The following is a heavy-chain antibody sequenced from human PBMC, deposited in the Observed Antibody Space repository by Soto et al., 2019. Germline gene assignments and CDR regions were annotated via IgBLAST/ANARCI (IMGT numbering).Heavy chain of an antibody. Sequence: QLQLVQSGTEVKKPGASVKVSCKASGYTFTNYGISWVRQAPGQGLEWLAWINTYNGHTNYAQKLQGRVTLTTDTSTSTAYMELRSLRSDDTAVYYCARDLLYSSRSTVRFDIWGQGTMVTVCS. CDR3: ARDLLYSSRSTVRFDI. J-gene: IGHJ3*02. D-gene: IGHD6-13*01. CDR1: GYTFTNYG. CDR2: INTYNGHT. V-gene: IGHV1-18*01.